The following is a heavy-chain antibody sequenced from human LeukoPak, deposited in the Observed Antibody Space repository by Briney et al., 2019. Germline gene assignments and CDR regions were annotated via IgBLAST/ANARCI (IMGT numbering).Heavy chain of an antibody. CDR2: IYSGGST. J-gene: IGHJ6*02. V-gene: IGHV3-66*01. CDR1: GFTVSSNY. CDR3: QSRLRSYYYYGMDV. D-gene: IGHD5-12*01. Sequence: GGSLRLSCAASGFTVSSNYMSWVRQAPGKGLEWVSVIYSGGSTYYADSVKGRFTISRDNSKNTLYLQMNSLRAEDTAVYYCQSRLRSYYYYGMDVWGQGTTVTASS.